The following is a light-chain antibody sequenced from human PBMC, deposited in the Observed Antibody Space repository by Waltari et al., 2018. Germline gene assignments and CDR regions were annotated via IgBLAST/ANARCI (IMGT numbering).Light chain of an antibody. Sequence: QSALTQPASVSGSPGQSITISCTGTSSDVGGYNYVSWYQQHPGKAPKLMIYDVSNRPSVVSNRFSGSKAGNTDSLTISGLQAEDEADYYCNSYTSSSTLVFGGGTKLTVL. V-gene: IGLV2-14*01. J-gene: IGLJ2*01. CDR2: DVS. CDR1: SSDVGGYNY. CDR3: NSYTSSSTLV.